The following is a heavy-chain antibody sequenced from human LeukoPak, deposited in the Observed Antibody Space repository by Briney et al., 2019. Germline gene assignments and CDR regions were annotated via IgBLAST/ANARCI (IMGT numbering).Heavy chain of an antibody. CDR2: ISGSGGST. D-gene: IGHD5-24*01. CDR3: AKGTNRWLQLYYFDY. Sequence: GGSLRLSCAASGFTFSSYAMSWVRQAPEKGLEWVSAISGSGGSTYYADSVKGRFTISRDNSKNTLYLQMNSLRAEDTAVYYCAKGTNRWLQLYYFDYWGQGTLVTVSS. CDR1: GFTFSSYA. J-gene: IGHJ4*02. V-gene: IGHV3-23*01.